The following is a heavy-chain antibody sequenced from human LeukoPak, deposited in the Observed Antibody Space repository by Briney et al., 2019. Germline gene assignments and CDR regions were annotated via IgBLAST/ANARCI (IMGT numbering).Heavy chain of an antibody. V-gene: IGHV1-2*02. CDR2: INPNSGGT. D-gene: IGHD3-10*01. J-gene: IGHJ4*02. Sequence: ASVKVSCKASGYTFTGYYMHWVRQAPGQGLEWMGWINPNSGGTNYAQKFQGRVTMTRDTSTSTVYMELSSLRSEDTAVYYCARHYGSGSLSYWGQGTLVTVSS. CDR1: GYTFTGYY. CDR3: ARHYGSGSLSY.